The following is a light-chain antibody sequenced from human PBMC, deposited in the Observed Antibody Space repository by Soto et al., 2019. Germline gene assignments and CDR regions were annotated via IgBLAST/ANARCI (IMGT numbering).Light chain of an antibody. V-gene: IGKV3-20*01. J-gene: IGKJ2*01. CDR3: QQYGSSPPYT. Sequence: IVLTQSQGTLSLSPAERATLSCRTSPSVSSNYLAWYQQKFGQAPRLLIYGASSRATGIPDRFSGSGSGTDFTLTISRLEPEDFAVYYCQQYGSSPPYTFGQGTKVDIK. CDR2: GAS. CDR1: PSVSSNY.